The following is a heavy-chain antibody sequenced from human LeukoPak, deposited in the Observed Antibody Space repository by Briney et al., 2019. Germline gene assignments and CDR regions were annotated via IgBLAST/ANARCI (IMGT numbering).Heavy chain of an antibody. Sequence: SVKVSCKASEYTFTGYYMHWVRQAPGQGLEWMGWINPNSGGTNYAQKFQGRVTVTRDTSITTAYMDLSRLRSDDTAVYYCARGGWDYYDSRGYFYFDYWGQGTLVTVSS. CDR1: EYTFTGYY. CDR3: ARGGWDYYDSRGYFYFDY. J-gene: IGHJ4*02. D-gene: IGHD3-22*01. V-gene: IGHV1-2*02. CDR2: INPNSGGT.